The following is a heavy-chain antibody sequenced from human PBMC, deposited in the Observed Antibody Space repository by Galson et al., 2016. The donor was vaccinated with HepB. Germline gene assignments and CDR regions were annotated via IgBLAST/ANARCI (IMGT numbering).Heavy chain of an antibody. CDR1: GFTFSCCG. V-gene: IGHV3-33*06. D-gene: IGHD6-13*01. CDR2: IWPDATNE. Sequence: SLRLSCAASGFTFSCCGMHWVRQAPGKGLEWVAVIWPDATNEYYGDAVKGRFTISRDNSKNTVYLQMNSLRADATAVYFCAKGSSLSAAVSIWFDPWGQGTLVTVSS. CDR3: AKGSSLSAAVSIWFDP. J-gene: IGHJ5*02.